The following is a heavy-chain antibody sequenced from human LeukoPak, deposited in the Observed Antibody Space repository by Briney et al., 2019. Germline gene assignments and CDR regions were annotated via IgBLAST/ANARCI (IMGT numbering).Heavy chain of an antibody. CDR1: GESLNSYY. V-gene: IGHV4-34*01. Sequence: SSETLSLTCAVYGESLNSYYWSWVREPPGEGLEWIGEIYESGTTEYNPSLKSRVTISMVPSKQQFSLSLSSVTAADTAVYYCARGAWATRLGSWGLGTPVIVSS. D-gene: IGHD2-15*01. CDR3: ARGAWATRLGS. CDR2: IYESGTT. J-gene: IGHJ4*02.